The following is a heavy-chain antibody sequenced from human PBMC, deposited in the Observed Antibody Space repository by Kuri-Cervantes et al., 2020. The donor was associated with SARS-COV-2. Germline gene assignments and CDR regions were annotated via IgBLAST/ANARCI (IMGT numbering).Heavy chain of an antibody. D-gene: IGHD6-19*01. CDR3: ARDQQWLVRGALDV. Sequence: SETLSLTCTVSGYSISSGYYWGWIRQPPGKGLEWIGNIYHSGSTYYNVSLKSRVTISVDTSKNQFSLKLCSVTAADTAVYYCARDQQWLVRGALDVWGQGTTVTVSS. CDR1: GYSISSGYY. V-gene: IGHV4-38-2*02. J-gene: IGHJ6*02. CDR2: IYHSGST.